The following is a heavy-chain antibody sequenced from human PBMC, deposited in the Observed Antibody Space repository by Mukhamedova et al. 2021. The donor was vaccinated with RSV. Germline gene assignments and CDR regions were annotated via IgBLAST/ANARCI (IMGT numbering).Heavy chain of an antibody. V-gene: IGHV1-69*01. D-gene: IGHD3-3*01. J-gene: IGHJ4*02. CDR3: ARDATIFGVVIYFDY. Sequence: NAEYMGGRVTITADESTSTAYMELSSLRSEDTAVYYCARDATIFGVVIYFDYWGQGTLVTVSS.